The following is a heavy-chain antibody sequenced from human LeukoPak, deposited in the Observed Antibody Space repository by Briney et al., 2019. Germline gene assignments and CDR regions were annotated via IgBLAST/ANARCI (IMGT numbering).Heavy chain of an antibody. CDR1: GGSFSDYY. Sequence: SETLSLTCAVYGGSFSDYYWSWIRQSPGMGLEWIGETNHRGSTNYNPSLKSRVTISVDTSKNHFSLKLRYVTAADTAIYYCATSGTYYALDDYWGQGILVTVSS. D-gene: IGHD1-26*01. V-gene: IGHV4-34*01. CDR3: ATSGTYYALDDY. J-gene: IGHJ4*02. CDR2: TNHRGST.